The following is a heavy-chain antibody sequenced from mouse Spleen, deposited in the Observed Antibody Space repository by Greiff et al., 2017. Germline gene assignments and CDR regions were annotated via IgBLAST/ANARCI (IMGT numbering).Heavy chain of an antibody. V-gene: IGHV1-4*01. CDR2: INPSSGYT. J-gene: IGHJ2*01. Sequence: VQVVESGAELARPGASVKMSCKASGYTFTSYTMHWVKQRPGQGLEWIGYINPSSGYTKYNQKFKDKATLTADKSSSTAYMQLSSLTSEDSAVYYCARSPYDGYLDYWGQGTTLTVSS. D-gene: IGHD2-3*01. CDR1: GYTFTSYT. CDR3: ARSPYDGYLDY.